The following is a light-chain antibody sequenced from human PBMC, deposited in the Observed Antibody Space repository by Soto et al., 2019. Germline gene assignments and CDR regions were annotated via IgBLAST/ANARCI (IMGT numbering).Light chain of an antibody. J-gene: IGLJ3*02. CDR3: SSFASSNTGV. V-gene: IGLV2-8*01. CDR2: DVT. CDR1: SSDVGAYND. Sequence: QSALTQPPSASGSPGQSVTISCTGTSSDVGAYNDVSWYQQHAGKAPKLVIYDVTKRPSGVPDRFSGSKSANTASLTVSGLQAEDEADYYCSSFASSNTGVFGGGTKLTVL.